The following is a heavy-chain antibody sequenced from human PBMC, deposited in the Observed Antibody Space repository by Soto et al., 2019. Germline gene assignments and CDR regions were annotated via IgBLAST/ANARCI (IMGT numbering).Heavy chain of an antibody. CDR3: ARGYTPHYYDSSGYYLDY. J-gene: IGHJ4*02. V-gene: IGHV1-69*13. Sequence: ASVKVSCKASGGTFSSYAISWVRQAPGQGLEWMGGIIPIFGTANYAQKFQGRVTITADESTSTAYMELGSLRSEDTAVYYCARGYTPHYYDSSGYYLDYWGQGTLVTVSS. CDR2: IIPIFGTA. D-gene: IGHD3-22*01. CDR1: GGTFSSYA.